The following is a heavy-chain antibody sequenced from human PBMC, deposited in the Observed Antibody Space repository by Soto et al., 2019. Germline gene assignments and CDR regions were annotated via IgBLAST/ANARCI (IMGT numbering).Heavy chain of an antibody. J-gene: IGHJ5*02. CDR2: INHSGST. CDR1: GGSFRGYY. V-gene: IGHV4-34*01. Sequence: QVQLQQWGAGLLKPSETLSLTCAVYGGSFRGYYWCWIRQPPGKGLEWIGEINHSGSTNYNPSLKSRLTISEDTSKNQFSLKVNSVTAADTAMYYCARGTWEARFDPWGQGTVVTVSS. D-gene: IGHD1-26*01. CDR3: ARGTWEARFDP.